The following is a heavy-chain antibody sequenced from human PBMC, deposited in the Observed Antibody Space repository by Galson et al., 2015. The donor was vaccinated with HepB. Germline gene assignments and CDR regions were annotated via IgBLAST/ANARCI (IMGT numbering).Heavy chain of an antibody. D-gene: IGHD2-15*01. CDR1: GYSFTSYW. J-gene: IGHJ4*02. V-gene: IGHV5-51*01. CDR3: ARSDRAYCSGGSCYGAMYYFDY. CDR2: IYPGDSDT. Sequence: QSGAEVKKPGESLKISCKGSGYSFTSYWIGWVRQMPGKGLEWMGIIYPGDSDTRYSPSFQGQVTISADKSISTAYLQWSSLKASDTAMYYCARSDRAYCSGGSCYGAMYYFDYWGQGTLVTVSS.